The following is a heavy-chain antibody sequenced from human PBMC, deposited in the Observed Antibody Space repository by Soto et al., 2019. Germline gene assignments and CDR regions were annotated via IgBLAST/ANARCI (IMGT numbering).Heavy chain of an antibody. D-gene: IGHD1-1*01. J-gene: IGHJ6*02. V-gene: IGHV4-38-2*01. CDR3: ARKGRTTNLPYYYYGLDV. CDR1: GYSTNSGYF. Sequence: SGTLSLTCAVSGYSTNSGYFWGWIRQPPGKGLEWIGSIYHSGASYYNPSLKSRATISLDTSKNQFSLKLSSVTAADTAIYYCARKGRTTNLPYYYYGLDVWGQGTTVTVSS. CDR2: IYHSGAS.